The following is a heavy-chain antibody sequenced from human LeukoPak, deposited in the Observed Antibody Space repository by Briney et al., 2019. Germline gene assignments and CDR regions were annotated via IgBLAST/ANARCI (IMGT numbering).Heavy chain of an antibody. V-gene: IGHV5-51*01. D-gene: IGHD5-24*01. CDR3: ARHMNRDRKTIDY. J-gene: IGHJ4*02. CDR1: GYSFTIYW. CDR2: IYPGDSDT. Sequence: GESLKISCKGSGYSFTIYWIGWVRQMPGKDLEWMGVIYPGDSDTRYNPSFQGQVTISADRSINTAYLQWSSLKASDTATYYCARHMNRDRKTIDYWGQGTQVTVSS.